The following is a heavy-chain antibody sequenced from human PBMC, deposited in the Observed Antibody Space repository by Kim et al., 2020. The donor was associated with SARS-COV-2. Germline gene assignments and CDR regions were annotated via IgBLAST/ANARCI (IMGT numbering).Heavy chain of an antibody. D-gene: IGHD3-10*01. CDR2: ISSSSSTR. CDR1: GFTFITYS. J-gene: IGHJ3*02. Sequence: GGSLRLSCAASGFTFITYSMNWVRQAPGKGLEWVSYISSSSSTRYYADSVKGRFTISRDSANNSLYLQMNSLRDEDTAVYYCARGYGSGSYYNGLISDAFDIWGQGTMVTVSS. CDR3: ARGYGSGSYYNGLISDAFDI. V-gene: IGHV3-48*02.